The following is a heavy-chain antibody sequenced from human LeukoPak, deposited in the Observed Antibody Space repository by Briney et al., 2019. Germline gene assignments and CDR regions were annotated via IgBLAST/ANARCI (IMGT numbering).Heavy chain of an antibody. CDR3: ARREAVGAMSDFDD. Sequence: GGSLRLSCAASGFSITGHGIHWARQAPGKGLEWVATVQWDGYNKYYADYVKGRFTVSRDTSKNTVYLQMDSLRSEDTAVYYCARREAVGAMSDFDDWGQGTLVTVSS. J-gene: IGHJ4*02. D-gene: IGHD1-26*01. V-gene: IGHV3-30*02. CDR2: VQWDGYNK. CDR1: GFSITGHG.